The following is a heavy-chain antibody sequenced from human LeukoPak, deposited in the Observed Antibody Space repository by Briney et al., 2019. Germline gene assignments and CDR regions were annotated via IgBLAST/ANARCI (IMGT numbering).Heavy chain of an antibody. Sequence: GGSLRLSCAASGFTFSSYAMSWVRQAPEKGLDWVSVISGSAHKIRYADSVKGRFTISRDNSENTVYLQMNNLRAEDTALYYCAGRVTGYSSGYVYWGQGTLVTVSS. V-gene: IGHV3-23*01. CDR1: GFTFSSYA. CDR3: AGRVTGYSSGYVY. J-gene: IGHJ4*02. D-gene: IGHD5-18*01. CDR2: ISGSAHKI.